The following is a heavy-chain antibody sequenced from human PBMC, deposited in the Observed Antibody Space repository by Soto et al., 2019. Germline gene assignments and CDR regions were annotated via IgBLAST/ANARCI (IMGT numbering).Heavy chain of an antibody. D-gene: IGHD6-19*01. Sequence: QVQLVESGGGGVQPGRSLRLSCAASGFTFSSYGMHGVRQAPGKGLEGVAVISYDGSNKYYAASVKGRFTISRDNSKNTLYLQMNSLRAEDTAVYYCAKEGSGWDPFDYWGQGTLVTVSS. CDR2: ISYDGSNK. CDR3: AKEGSGWDPFDY. J-gene: IGHJ4*02. V-gene: IGHV3-30*18. CDR1: GFTFSSYG.